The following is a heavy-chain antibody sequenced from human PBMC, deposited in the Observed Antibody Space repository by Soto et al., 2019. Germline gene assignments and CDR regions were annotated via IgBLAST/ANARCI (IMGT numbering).Heavy chain of an antibody. D-gene: IGHD3-9*01. Sequence: PGGSLRLSCAASGFTFSSYGMHWVRQAPGKGLEWVAVIWYDGSNKYYADSVKGRFTISRDNSKNTLYLQMNSLRAEDTAVYYCARGDYDIFTGYLNPYYFDYCGQGTLATVSS. CDR1: GFTFSSYG. V-gene: IGHV3-33*01. CDR2: IWYDGSNK. CDR3: ARGDYDIFTGYLNPYYFDY. J-gene: IGHJ4*02.